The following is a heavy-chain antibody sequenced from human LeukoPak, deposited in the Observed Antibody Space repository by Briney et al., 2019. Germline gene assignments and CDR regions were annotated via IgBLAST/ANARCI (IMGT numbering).Heavy chain of an antibody. CDR2: ITREGSAA. V-gene: IGHV3-7*05. Sequence: PRWSLRLSCVVSGFTFSSHSMSWVRQAPGKGLEWVADITREGSAAYYVDSVKGLFSISRDNAKNSLYLQMNSLRAEDTAVYYCAKDWNNGDDALFDYWGQGTVVTVSS. CDR3: AKDWNNGDDALFDY. J-gene: IGHJ4*02. CDR1: GFTFSSHS. D-gene: IGHD2-8*01.